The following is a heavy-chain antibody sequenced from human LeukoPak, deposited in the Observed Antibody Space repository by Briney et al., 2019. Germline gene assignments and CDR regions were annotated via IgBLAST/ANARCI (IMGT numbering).Heavy chain of an antibody. V-gene: IGHV1-69*13. Sequence: SVKVSCKASGGTFSSYAISWVRQAPGQGLEWMGGIIPIFGTANYAQKFQGRVTITADESTSTAYMELSSLRSEDTAVYYCATEMSRTYGAFDIWGQGTMVTVSS. CDR3: ATEMSRTYGAFDI. CDR2: IIPIFGTA. D-gene: IGHD4-17*01. J-gene: IGHJ3*02. CDR1: GGTFSSYA.